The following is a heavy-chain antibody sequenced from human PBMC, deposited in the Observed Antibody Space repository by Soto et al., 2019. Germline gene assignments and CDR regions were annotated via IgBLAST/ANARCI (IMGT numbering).Heavy chain of an antibody. D-gene: IGHD6-13*01. CDR1: GFSFSDYY. CDR2: ISSSSSYT. CDR3: ARSSSWSPNWFDP. V-gene: IGHV3-11*06. J-gene: IGHJ5*02. Sequence: XVSLRLSSAASGFSFSDYYMSWIRQAPGKGLEWVSYISSSSSYTNYADPVKGRFTISRDNAKNSLYLQMNSLRAEDTAVYYCARSSSWSPNWFDPCGQGTLVTVSS.